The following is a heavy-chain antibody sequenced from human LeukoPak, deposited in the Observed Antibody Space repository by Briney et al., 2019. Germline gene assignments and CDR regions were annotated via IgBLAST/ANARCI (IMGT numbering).Heavy chain of an antibody. J-gene: IGHJ4*02. CDR2: IKQDGSER. V-gene: IGHV3-7*01. CDR1: GFTFSSYW. D-gene: IGHD3-3*01. Sequence: GGSLRLSCAASGFTFSSYWMSWVRQTPGKGLEWVANIKQDGSERFYVDSVKGRFTISRDNAKNSLFLQMNSLRAEDTAVYYCARVRITVFGVVIATYDYWGQGTLVTVSS. CDR3: ARVRITVFGVVIATYDY.